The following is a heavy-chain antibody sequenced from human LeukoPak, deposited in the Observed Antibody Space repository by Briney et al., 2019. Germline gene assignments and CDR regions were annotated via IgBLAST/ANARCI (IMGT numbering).Heavy chain of an antibody. CDR1: GGTFSSYA. J-gene: IGHJ4*02. D-gene: IGHD6-6*01. Sequence: GASVKVSCKASGGTFSSYAISWVRQAPGQGLEWMGGIIPIFGTANYAQKFQGRVTITADESTSTAYMELSSLRSEDTAVYYCAARARSSSSLYFDYWGQGTLVTVSS. CDR3: AARARSSSSLYFDY. V-gene: IGHV1-69*13. CDR2: IIPIFGTA.